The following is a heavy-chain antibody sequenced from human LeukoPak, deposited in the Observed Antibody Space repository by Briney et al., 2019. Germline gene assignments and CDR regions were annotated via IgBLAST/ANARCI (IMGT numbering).Heavy chain of an antibody. CDR3: ARESYDSSGYYFSFYIYAFDI. CDR2: INWNGGST. J-gene: IGHJ3*02. Sequence: GGSLRLSCAASGFTFDDYGMSWVRQAPGKGLEWVSGINWNGGSTGYADSVKGRFTISRDNAKNSLYLQMNSLRAEDTALYYCARESYDSSGYYFSFYIYAFDIWGKGTMVTVSS. D-gene: IGHD3-22*01. V-gene: IGHV3-20*04. CDR1: GFTFDDYG.